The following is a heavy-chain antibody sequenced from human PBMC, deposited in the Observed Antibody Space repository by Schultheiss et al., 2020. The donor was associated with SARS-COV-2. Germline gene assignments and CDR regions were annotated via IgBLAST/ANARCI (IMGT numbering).Heavy chain of an antibody. J-gene: IGHJ6*02. V-gene: IGHV3-74*01. CDR3: AKDQDYYYYYGMDV. Sequence: GESLKISCAASGFTFSSYWMHWVRQAPGKGLVWVSRINSDGSSTSYADSVKGRFTISRDNAKNTLYLQMNSLRAEDTAVYYCAKDQDYYYYYGMDVWGQGTTVTVSS. CDR2: INSDGSST. CDR1: GFTFSSYW.